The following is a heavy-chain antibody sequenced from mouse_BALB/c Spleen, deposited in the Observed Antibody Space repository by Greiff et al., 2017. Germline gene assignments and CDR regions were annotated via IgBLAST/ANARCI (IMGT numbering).Heavy chain of an antibody. J-gene: IGHJ3*01. CDR2: ISCYNGAT. V-gene: IGHV1S34*01. CDR3: ARRDGAWFAY. CDR1: GYSFTGYY. Sequence: LVKTGASVKISCKATGYSFTGYYMHWVKQSHGKSLEWIGYISCYNGATSYNQKFKGKATFTVDTSSSTAYMQFNSLTSEDSAVYYCARRDGAWFAYWGQGTLVTVSA. D-gene: IGHD2-3*01.